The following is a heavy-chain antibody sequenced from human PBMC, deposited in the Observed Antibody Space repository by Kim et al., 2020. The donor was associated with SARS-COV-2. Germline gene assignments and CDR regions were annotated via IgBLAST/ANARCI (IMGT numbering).Heavy chain of an antibody. CDR2: T. Sequence: TGYARTFQGRVTMTRNTSISTAYMELSSLRSEDTAVYYCARGYYGSGKSWGQGTLVTVSS. D-gene: IGHD3-10*01. J-gene: IGHJ5*02. V-gene: IGHV1-8*01. CDR3: ARGYYGSGKS.